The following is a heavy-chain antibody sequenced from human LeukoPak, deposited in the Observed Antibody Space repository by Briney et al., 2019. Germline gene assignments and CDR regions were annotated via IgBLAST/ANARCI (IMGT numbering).Heavy chain of an antibody. J-gene: IGHJ5*02. V-gene: IGHV4-4*09. Sequence: SETLSLTCTVSGDSVSGYYGSWIRQPPGKGLEWIGYFYTSANTNYNPSLKSRVTMSVDTSKNQFSLKLSSVTAADTAVYYCARELGGYYDSSPPGGGNWFDPWGQGTLVTVSS. CDR3: ARELGGYYDSSPPGGGNWFDP. D-gene: IGHD3-22*01. CDR2: FYTSANT. CDR1: GDSVSGYY.